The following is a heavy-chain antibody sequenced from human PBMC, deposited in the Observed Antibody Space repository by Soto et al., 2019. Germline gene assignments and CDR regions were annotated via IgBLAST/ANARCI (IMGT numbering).Heavy chain of an antibody. V-gene: IGHV3-21*01. J-gene: IGHJ4*02. CDR2: ISSSSSYI. CDR1: GFTFSSYS. Sequence: GGSLRLSCAASGFTFSSYSMNWVRQAPGKGLEWVSSISSSSSYIYYADSVKGRFTISRENAKNSLYLQMNSLRAEDTAVYYCARDLIRMGDQVWLKRPFDYWGQGTLVTVSS. D-gene: IGHD3-16*01. CDR3: ARDLIRMGDQVWLKRPFDY.